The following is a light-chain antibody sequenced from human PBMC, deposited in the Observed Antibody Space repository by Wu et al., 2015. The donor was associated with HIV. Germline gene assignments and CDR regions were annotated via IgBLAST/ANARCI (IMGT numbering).Light chain of an antibody. V-gene: IGKV3-11*01. CDR1: QSVRNY. CDR3: QQRINWPRLT. Sequence: EIVLTQSPATLSLSPGDRATLSCRASQSVRNYLAWYQQKPGQAPRLLVFDASNRATGIPARFSGSGSGTDFTLTISSLEPEDFAVYYCQQRINWPRLTFGGGTKVEIK. CDR2: DAS. J-gene: IGKJ4*01.